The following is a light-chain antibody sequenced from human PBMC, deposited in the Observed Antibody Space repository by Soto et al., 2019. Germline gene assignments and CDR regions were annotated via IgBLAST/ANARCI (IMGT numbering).Light chain of an antibody. CDR2: DAS. Sequence: IQITQSPSSLSASLGDRVSIPCQASQDISNHLNWYHQKPGKAPKLLIYDASNLQTGVPSSFSGSGFGTDFTFTISNLQAEDVGTYYCQQYENLPITFGQGTRLEIK. V-gene: IGKV1-33*01. CDR3: QQYENLPIT. CDR1: QDISNH. J-gene: IGKJ5*01.